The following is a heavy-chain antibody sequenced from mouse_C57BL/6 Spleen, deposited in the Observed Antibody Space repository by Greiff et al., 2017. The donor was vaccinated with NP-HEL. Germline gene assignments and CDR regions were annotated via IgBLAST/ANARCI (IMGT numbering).Heavy chain of an antibody. CDR3: ARWRYGNYVGWYFDV. CDR1: GYTFTDYN. J-gene: IGHJ1*03. Sequence: EVKLQESGPELVKPGASVKMSCKASGYTFTDYNMHWVKQSHGKSLEWIGYINPNNGGTSYNQKFKGKATLTVNKSSSTAYMELRSLTSEDSAVYYCARWRYGNYVGWYFDVWGTGTTVTVSS. CDR2: INPNNGGT. D-gene: IGHD2-10*02. V-gene: IGHV1-22*01.